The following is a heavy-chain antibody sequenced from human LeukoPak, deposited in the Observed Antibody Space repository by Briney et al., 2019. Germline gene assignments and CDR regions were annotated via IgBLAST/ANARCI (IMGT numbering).Heavy chain of an antibody. CDR3: AKDPFPTTAKWEPPGYYYYMDV. D-gene: IGHD1-26*01. CDR1: GFTFSSYA. Sequence: PGGSLRLSCAASGFTFSSYAMSWVRQAPGKGLEWVSAISGSGGSTYYADSVKGRFTISRDNSKNTLYLQMNSLRAEDTAVYYCAKDPFPTTAKWEPPGYYYYMDVWGKGTTVTVSS. CDR2: ISGSGGST. J-gene: IGHJ6*03. V-gene: IGHV3-23*01.